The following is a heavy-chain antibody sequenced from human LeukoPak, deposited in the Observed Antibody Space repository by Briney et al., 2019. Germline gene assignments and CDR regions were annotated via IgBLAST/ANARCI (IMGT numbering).Heavy chain of an antibody. CDR3: ASNTNYYENTGHYVLDS. V-gene: IGHV1-69*01. J-gene: IGHJ5*01. Sequence: SVKVSCKASGGTFSTYAISWVRQAPGQGLEWMGGIISNLGTANYAQEFKGRVTITADEFTGTAYMELSSLRSEDTAVFYCASNTNYYENTGHYVLDSWGQGTLVTVCS. CDR2: IISNLGTA. D-gene: IGHD3-22*01. CDR1: GGTFSTYA.